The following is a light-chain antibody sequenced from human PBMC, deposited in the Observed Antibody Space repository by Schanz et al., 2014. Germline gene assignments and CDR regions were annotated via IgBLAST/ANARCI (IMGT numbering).Light chain of an antibody. CDR2: DVT. Sequence: SSLPPPPSASGSPGQSVTISCTGTSSDVGAYNYVSWYQQHPGKAPKLIISDVTRRPSGVPDRFSGFKSDNTASLTVSGLQAEDEADYYCSSYAGSINWVFGGGTKLTVL. CDR1: SSDVGAYNY. J-gene: IGLJ3*02. CDR3: SSYAGSINWV. V-gene: IGLV2-8*01.